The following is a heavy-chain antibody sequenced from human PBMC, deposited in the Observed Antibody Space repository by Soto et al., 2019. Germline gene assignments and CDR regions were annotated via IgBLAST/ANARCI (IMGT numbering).Heavy chain of an antibody. J-gene: IGHJ6*02. V-gene: IGHV3-30*18. CDR3: AKGDIVLVPAHYGMDV. D-gene: IGHD2-2*01. CDR1: GFTFSSYG. CDR2: ISSDGSNK. Sequence: GXSLRRSCAASGFTFSSYGMHWVRQAPLKGLEWLAVISSDGSNKSYADSVKGRLPIPRDHPKNPLYLQINTLRPEATAVYYCAKGDIVLVPAHYGMDVWGQGTTVTVSS.